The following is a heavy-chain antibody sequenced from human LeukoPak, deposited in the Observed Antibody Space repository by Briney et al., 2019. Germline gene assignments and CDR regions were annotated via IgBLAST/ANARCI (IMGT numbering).Heavy chain of an antibody. CDR3: ARYGVAGTFDY. J-gene: IGHJ4*02. D-gene: IGHD6-19*01. V-gene: IGHV4-59*01. Sequence: SETLSLTCTVSGGSISSYYWSWIRQPPGKGLEWIGYIYYRGSTNYNPSLKSRVTISVDTSKNQFSLKLSSVTAADTAVYYCARYGVAGTFDYWGQGTLVTVSS. CDR2: IYYRGST. CDR1: GGSISSYY.